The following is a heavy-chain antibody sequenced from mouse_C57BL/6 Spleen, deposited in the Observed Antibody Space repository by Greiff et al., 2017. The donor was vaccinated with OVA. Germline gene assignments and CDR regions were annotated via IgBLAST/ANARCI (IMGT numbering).Heavy chain of an antibody. J-gene: IGHJ3*01. Sequence: QVQLQQPGAELVRPGSSVKLSCKASGYTFTSYWMHWVKQRPIQGLEWIGNIDPSDSDTHYNQKFKDKATLTVDKSSSTAYMQLSSLTSEDSAVYYYARTGTWAWFAYWGQGTLVTVSA. D-gene: IGHD4-1*01. CDR3: ARTGTWAWFAY. CDR2: IDPSDSDT. V-gene: IGHV1-52*01. CDR1: GYTFTSYW.